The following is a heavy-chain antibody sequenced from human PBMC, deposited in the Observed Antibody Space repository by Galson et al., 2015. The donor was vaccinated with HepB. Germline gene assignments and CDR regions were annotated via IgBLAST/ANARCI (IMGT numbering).Heavy chain of an antibody. J-gene: IGHJ6*02. Sequence: SLRLSCAASGITLIEHTIYWVRQAPGKGLEWVAVITYAESNKSYADTVKGRSTISRDIYKNTLYLQMNSLRVEDTDLYFCASGGGRLTGYRGMDVWGQGTTGTVSS. CDR3: ASGGGRLTGYRGMDV. CDR1: GITLIEHT. D-gene: IGHD3-9*01. CDR2: ITYAESNK. V-gene: IGHV3-30*04.